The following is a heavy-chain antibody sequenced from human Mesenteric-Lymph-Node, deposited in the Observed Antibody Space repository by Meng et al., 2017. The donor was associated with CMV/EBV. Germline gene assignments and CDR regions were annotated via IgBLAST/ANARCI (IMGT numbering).Heavy chain of an antibody. V-gene: IGHV5-51*01. CDR3: ARLSSNWGYYFDY. J-gene: IGHJ4*02. CDR1: GYNFTNNW. Sequence: GESLKISCKGSGYNFTNNWIAWVRQMPGKGLEWMGIIYPDDSETTYSPSFQGQVTMSADKSINTAYLQWSSLKASDTAMYYCARLSSNWGYYFDYWGQGTLVTVSS. D-gene: IGHD7-27*01. CDR2: IYPDDSET.